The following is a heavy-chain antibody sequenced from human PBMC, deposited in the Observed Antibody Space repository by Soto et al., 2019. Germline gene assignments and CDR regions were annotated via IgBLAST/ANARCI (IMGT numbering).Heavy chain of an antibody. V-gene: IGHV5-51*01. CDR3: ERQASNGYCSSTRCYSDY. CDR1: GYSFTSYW. J-gene: IGHJ4*02. Sequence: PGESLNISCKGSGYSFTSYWIGWVRQMPGKGLEWMGIIYPGDSDTRYSPSFKGQVTISADKSISTAYLQWSSLKASDTAMYYCERQASNGYCSSTRCYSDYWGQGTLVTVS. D-gene: IGHD2-2*03. CDR2: IYPGDSDT.